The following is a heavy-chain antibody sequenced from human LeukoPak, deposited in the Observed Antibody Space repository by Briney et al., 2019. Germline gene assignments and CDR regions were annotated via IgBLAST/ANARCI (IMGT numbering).Heavy chain of an antibody. CDR1: GFTFSSYG. CDR2: IWYDGSNK. D-gene: IGHD6-13*01. J-gene: IGHJ4*02. Sequence: GGSLRLSCAASGFTFSSYGMHWVRQAPGKGLEWVAVIWYDGSNKYYADSVKGRFTISRDNSKNTLYLQMNSLRAEDTAVYCCARDWEIAAAGDWGQGTLVTVSS. V-gene: IGHV3-33*01. CDR3: ARDWEIAAAGD.